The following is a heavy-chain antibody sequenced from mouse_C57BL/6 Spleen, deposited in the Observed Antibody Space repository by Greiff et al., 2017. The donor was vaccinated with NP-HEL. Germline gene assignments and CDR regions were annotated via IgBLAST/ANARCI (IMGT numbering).Heavy chain of an antibody. CDR1: GYSFTGYF. CDR3: ARDDDENYFDY. D-gene: IGHD2-3*01. Sequence: EVKLMESGPELVKPGDSVKISCKASGYSFTGYFMNWVMQSHGKSLEWIGRINPYNGDTFYNQKFKGKATLTVDKSSSTAHMELRSLTSEDSAVYYCARDDDENYFDYWGQGTTLTVSS. CDR2: INPYNGDT. J-gene: IGHJ2*01. V-gene: IGHV1-20*01.